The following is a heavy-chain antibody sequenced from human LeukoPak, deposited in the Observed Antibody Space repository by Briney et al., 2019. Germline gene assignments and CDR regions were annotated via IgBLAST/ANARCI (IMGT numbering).Heavy chain of an antibody. V-gene: IGHV5-10-1*01. Sequence: GESLRISCKGSGYSFTSYWISWVCQMPGKGLEWMGRIDPSDSYTNYSPSLQGHVTISADKSISTAYLQWSSLKASDTAMYYCARHGSGSYSWFDPWGQGTLVTVSS. D-gene: IGHD3-10*01. CDR3: ARHGSGSYSWFDP. CDR2: IDPSDSYT. CDR1: GYSFTSYW. J-gene: IGHJ5*02.